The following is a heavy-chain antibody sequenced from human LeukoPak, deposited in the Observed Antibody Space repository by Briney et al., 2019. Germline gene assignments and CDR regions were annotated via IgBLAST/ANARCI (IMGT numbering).Heavy chain of an antibody. CDR1: GFTFRSHA. D-gene: IGHD5-18*01. J-gene: IGHJ4*02. CDR2: IYENGGTT. V-gene: IGHV3-23*01. CDR3: ARGEGYSYGCSDY. Sequence: PGGSLRLSCVGSGFTFRSHAMSWVRQAPEKGLEFVSGIYENGGTTYYTDSVKGRFTISRDNSKNTLYLQMNSLRVEDTAVYYCARGEGYSYGCSDYWGQGTLVTVSS.